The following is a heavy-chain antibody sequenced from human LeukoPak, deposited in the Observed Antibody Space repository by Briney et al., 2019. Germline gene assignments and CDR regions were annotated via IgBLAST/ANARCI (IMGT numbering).Heavy chain of an antibody. D-gene: IGHD3-10*01. V-gene: IGHV1-8*01. CDR1: GYTFTSYD. CDR2: MNPNSGNT. Sequence: ASVKVSFKASGYTFTSYDINWVRQATGQGLEWMGWMNPNSGNTGYAQKFQGRVTMTRNTSINTAYMEPSSLRSEDTAVYYCARYYYGSGSDDYYYGMDVWGQGTTVTVSS. CDR3: ARYYYGSGSDDYYYGMDV. J-gene: IGHJ6*02.